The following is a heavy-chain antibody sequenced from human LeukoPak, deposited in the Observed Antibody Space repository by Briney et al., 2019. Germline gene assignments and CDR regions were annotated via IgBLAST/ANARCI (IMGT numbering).Heavy chain of an antibody. J-gene: IGHJ2*01. Sequence: SETLSLTCTVSGGSISSYYWSWIRQPAGKGLKWIGRIYTSGSTNYNPSLKSRVTMSVDTSKNQFSLKLSSVTAADTAVYYCARDYGGNHNSGYWYFDLWGRGTLVTVSS. CDR3: ARDYGGNHNSGYWYFDL. V-gene: IGHV4-4*07. CDR1: GGSISSYY. CDR2: IYTSGST. D-gene: IGHD4-23*01.